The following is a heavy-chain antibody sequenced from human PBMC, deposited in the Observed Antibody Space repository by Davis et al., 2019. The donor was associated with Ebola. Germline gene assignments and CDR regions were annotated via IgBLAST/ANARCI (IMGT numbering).Heavy chain of an antibody. Sequence: GESLKISCAASGFTFNIYAMNWVRQTPGRGLEWVAGINWNGASTGYAVSVKRRFTVSRDNAKNSLYLQINSLRADDTALYHCARSDSGGNWYFDLWGRGTLVTVSS. J-gene: IGHJ2*01. CDR1: GFTFNIYA. CDR3: ARSDSGGNWYFDL. V-gene: IGHV3-20*01. D-gene: IGHD4-17*01. CDR2: INWNGAST.